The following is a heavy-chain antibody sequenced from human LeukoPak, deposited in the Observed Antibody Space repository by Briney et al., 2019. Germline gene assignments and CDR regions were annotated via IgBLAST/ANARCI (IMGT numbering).Heavy chain of an antibody. V-gene: IGHV1-3*01. CDR1: GYTFTNYA. J-gene: IGHJ5*02. CDR2: INAGNGNT. D-gene: IGHD6-19*01. CDR3: ARVEYSSGWYLGLDP. Sequence: GASVKVSCKASGYTFTNYAIHWVRQAPGQRLEWMGWINAGNGNTKYSQKFQGRVTITRDTSASTAYMKLSSLRSEDTAVYYCARVEYSSGWYLGLDPWGQGTLVTVSS.